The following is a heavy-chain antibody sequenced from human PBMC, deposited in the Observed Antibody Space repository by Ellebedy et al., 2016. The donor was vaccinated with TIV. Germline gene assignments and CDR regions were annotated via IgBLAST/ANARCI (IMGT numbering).Heavy chain of an antibody. Sequence: MPGGSLRLSCTVSGGSVSSGRYYWSWIRQPPGKELEWVGYIYYSGSTNYNPSLKSRVTISIDTSKNQFSLRLTSVTAADTAVYYCARDDPSGWLDPWGQGTLVTVSS. D-gene: IGHD3-10*01. CDR1: GGSVSSGRYY. CDR2: IYYSGST. J-gene: IGHJ5*02. CDR3: ARDDPSGWLDP. V-gene: IGHV4-61*01.